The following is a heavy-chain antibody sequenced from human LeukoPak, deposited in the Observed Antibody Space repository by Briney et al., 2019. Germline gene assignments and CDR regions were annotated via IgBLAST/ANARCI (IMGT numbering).Heavy chain of an antibody. D-gene: IGHD2-2*01. V-gene: IGHV1-18*04. Sequence: ASVKVSCKASGYTFTNYGISWVRQAPGQGLEWMGWISPYNDYTNYAQKLQGGVTMTTDTSTSTGYMELRSLRSDDAAVYYCARGYCSSTSCYAGAFDMWGQGTMVTVSS. CDR1: GYTFTNYG. CDR3: ARGYCSSTSCYAGAFDM. J-gene: IGHJ3*02. CDR2: ISPYNDYT.